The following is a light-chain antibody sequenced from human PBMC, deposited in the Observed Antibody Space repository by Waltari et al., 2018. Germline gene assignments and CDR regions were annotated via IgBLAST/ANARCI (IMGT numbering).Light chain of an antibody. CDR2: EAS. J-gene: IGKJ5*01. V-gene: IGKV1-5*03. Sequence: DIQMTQSPSTLSASVGDRVTITCRAIQSISNWLAWYQQKPGKAPKLLVYEASTLESGVPSRFSGSGSGTDFTLTISSLQPDDFATYFCQQYNSYSSTTFGQGTRLDSK. CDR3: QQYNSYSSTT. CDR1: QSISNW.